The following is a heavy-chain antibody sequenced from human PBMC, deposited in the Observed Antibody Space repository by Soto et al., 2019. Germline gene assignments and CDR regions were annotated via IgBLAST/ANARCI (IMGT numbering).Heavy chain of an antibody. Sequence: EVQLVESGGGLVQPGGSLRLSCAASGFTFSSHWMSWVRQAPGKGLGWVANIKQDGSEKYYVDSVKGRVTISRDNAKNSLYLQMNSLRAEDTAVYYCARPPHDYGDERTRSFDYWGQGTLVTVSS. D-gene: IGHD4-17*01. CDR1: GFTFSSHW. V-gene: IGHV3-7*01. CDR3: ARPPHDYGDERTRSFDY. J-gene: IGHJ4*02. CDR2: IKQDGSEK.